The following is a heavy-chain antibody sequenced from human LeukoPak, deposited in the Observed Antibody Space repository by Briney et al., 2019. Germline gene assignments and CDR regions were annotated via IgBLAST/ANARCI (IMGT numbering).Heavy chain of an antibody. CDR3: GRDLAWGAFDC. J-gene: IGHJ4*02. D-gene: IGHD7-27*01. CDR1: GFTFSSYE. V-gene: IGHV3-48*03. Sequence: GGSLRLSCAASGFTFSSYEMNWVRQAPGKGLEWVSYISSSGSTIYYADSVKGRFTISRDDSKNTVSLQMNSLRVEDTAVYYCGRDLAWGAFDCWGQGTLVTVSS. CDR2: ISSSGSTI.